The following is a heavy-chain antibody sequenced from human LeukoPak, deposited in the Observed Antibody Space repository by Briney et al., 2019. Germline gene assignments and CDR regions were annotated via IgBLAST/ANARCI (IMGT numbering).Heavy chain of an antibody. CDR2: IYYSGNT. CDR3: ARRYDSSGYGPLFDY. CDR1: GGSMSNYY. Sequence: SETLSLTCTASGGSMSNYYWSWIRQPPGKGLEWIWFIYYSGNTNYNPSLKSRVTISVDTSSNQFSLKLSSVTAADTAVYYCARRYDSSGYGPLFDYWGQGALVTVSS. V-gene: IGHV4-59*08. J-gene: IGHJ4*02. D-gene: IGHD3-22*01.